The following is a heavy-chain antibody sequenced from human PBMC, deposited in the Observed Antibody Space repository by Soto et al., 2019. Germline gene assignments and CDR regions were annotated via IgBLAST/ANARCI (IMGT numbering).Heavy chain of an antibody. Sequence: PSETLSLTCTVSGGSISSYFWSWIRQPPGKGLEWIGEIYKSGSTDYNPSLKSRFTISADTSKNQFSLRLSSVTAADAAVYYCARRNRSCYDFDIWGHRTMATVSS. CDR2: IYKSGST. D-gene: IGHD2-15*01. CDR3: ARRNRSCYDFDI. V-gene: IGHV4-59*08. CDR1: GGSISSYF. J-gene: IGHJ3*02.